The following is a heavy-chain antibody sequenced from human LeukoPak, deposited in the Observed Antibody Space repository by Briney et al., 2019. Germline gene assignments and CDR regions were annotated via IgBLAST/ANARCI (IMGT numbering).Heavy chain of an antibody. J-gene: IGHJ4*02. CDR3: ARDNYDSSGYD. D-gene: IGHD3-22*01. Sequence: QPGGTLRLSCAASGFTFSSYGMSWVRQAPGKGLEWVSYISSSGSTIYYADSVKGRLTISRDNAKNSLYLQMNSLRAEDTGVYYCARDNYDSSGYDWGQGTLVTVSS. CDR2: ISSSGSTI. V-gene: IGHV3-48*04. CDR1: GFTFSSYG.